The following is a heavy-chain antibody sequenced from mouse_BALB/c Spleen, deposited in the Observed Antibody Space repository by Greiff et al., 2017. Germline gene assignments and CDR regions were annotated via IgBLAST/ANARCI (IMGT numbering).Heavy chain of an antibody. Sequence: EVQLQQSGPELVKPGASVKVSCKASGYAFTSYNMYWVKQSHGKSLEWIGYIDPYNGGTSYNQKFKGKATLTVDKSSSTAYMHLNSLTSEDSAVYYCARSAYDYDGAWFAYWGQGTLVTVSA. CDR3: ARSAYDYDGAWFAY. J-gene: IGHJ3*01. CDR2: IDPYNGGT. D-gene: IGHD2-4*01. CDR1: GYAFTSYN. V-gene: IGHV1S135*01.